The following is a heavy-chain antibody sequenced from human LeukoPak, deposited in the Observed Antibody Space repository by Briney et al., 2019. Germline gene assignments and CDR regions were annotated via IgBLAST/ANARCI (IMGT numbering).Heavy chain of an antibody. J-gene: IGHJ5*02. CDR3: ARGGPYYDILTGWFDP. Sequence: ASVKVSCKASGCTFTSYDINWVRQATGQGLEWMGWMNPNSGNTGYAQKFQGRVTITRNTSISTAYMELSSLRSEDTAVYYCARGGPYYDILTGWFDPWGQGTLVTVSS. V-gene: IGHV1-8*03. D-gene: IGHD3-9*01. CDR2: MNPNSGNT. CDR1: GCTFTSYD.